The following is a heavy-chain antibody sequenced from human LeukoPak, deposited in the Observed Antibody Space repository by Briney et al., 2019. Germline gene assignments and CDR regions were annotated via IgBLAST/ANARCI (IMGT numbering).Heavy chain of an antibody. CDR3: ARSGSGQSWYYFDY. Sequence: SETLSLTCTVSGGSISSYYWSWIRQPAGKGLEWIGRIYTSGSTNYNPSLKSRVTISVDKSKNQFSLKLSSVTAADTAVYYCARSGSGQSWYYFDYWGQGTLVTVSS. D-gene: IGHD2-15*01. CDR1: GGSISSYY. CDR2: IYTSGST. J-gene: IGHJ4*02. V-gene: IGHV4-4*07.